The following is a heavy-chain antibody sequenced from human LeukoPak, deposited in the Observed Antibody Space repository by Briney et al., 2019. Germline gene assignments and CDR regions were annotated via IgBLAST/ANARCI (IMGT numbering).Heavy chain of an antibody. Sequence: NPSETLSLTCAVYLGSLSDFYCTWIRQPPGKGLEWIGEINHSGNTTYGPSLKSRVTILLDTYKNQVYPEVRSVTDTNSVRDYDTAARGVITIHGYHYYIDVWGKGTTVTVSS. D-gene: IGHD3-10*01. CDR1: LGSLSDFY. V-gene: IGHV4-34*01. CDR3: TAARGVITIHGYHYYIDV. CDR2: INHSGNT. J-gene: IGHJ6*03.